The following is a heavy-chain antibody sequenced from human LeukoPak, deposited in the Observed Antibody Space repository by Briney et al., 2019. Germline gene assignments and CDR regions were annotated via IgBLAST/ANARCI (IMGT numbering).Heavy chain of an antibody. D-gene: IGHD1-1*01. V-gene: IGHV3-53*01. CDR2: IYSGGST. Sequence: RGGSLRLSCAASGFTVSSNYMSWVRQAPGKGLEWVSVIYSGGSTYYADSVKGRFTISRDNSKNTLYLQMNSLRAEDTAVYYCAKDPQNLDYYFDYWGQGTLVTVSS. CDR3: AKDPQNLDYYFDY. J-gene: IGHJ4*02. CDR1: GFTVSSNY.